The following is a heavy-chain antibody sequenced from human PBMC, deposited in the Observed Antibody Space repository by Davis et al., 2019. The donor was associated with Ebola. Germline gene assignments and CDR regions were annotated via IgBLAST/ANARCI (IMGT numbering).Heavy chain of an antibody. CDR1: GFTFSSYW. CDR2: IKQDGSEK. D-gene: IGHD6-13*01. Sequence: GESLKISCAASGFTFSSYWMSWVRQAPGKGLEWVANIKQDGSEKYYVDSVKGRFTISRDNAKNSLYLQMNSLRAEDTAVYYCASETRHIAAAGTYYYYGMDVWGQGTTVTVSS. CDR3: ASETRHIAAAGTYYYYGMDV. V-gene: IGHV3-7*03. J-gene: IGHJ6*02.